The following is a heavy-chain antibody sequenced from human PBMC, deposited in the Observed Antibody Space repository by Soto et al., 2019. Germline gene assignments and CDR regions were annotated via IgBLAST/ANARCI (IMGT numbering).Heavy chain of an antibody. CDR2: ISYDGSNK. CDR1: GFTFSSYG. Sequence: QVQLVESGGGVVQPGRSLRLSCAASGFTFSSYGMHWVRQAPGKGLEWVAAISYDGSNKYYADSVKGRFTITRDNSKNTPDLQMNSMRAEDTAVDYCGKDPARLHYYYYGMDVWGQGTTVTVSS. J-gene: IGHJ6*02. V-gene: IGHV3-30*18. CDR3: GKDPARLHYYYYGMDV. D-gene: IGHD4-4*01.